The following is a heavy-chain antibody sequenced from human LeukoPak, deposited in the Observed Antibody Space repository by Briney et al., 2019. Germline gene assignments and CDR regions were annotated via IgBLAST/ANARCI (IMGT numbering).Heavy chain of an antibody. CDR1: GFTFSDYY. V-gene: IGHV3-11*04. Sequence: GGSLRLSCAASGFTFSDYYMSWIRQAPGKGLEWVSYISSSGSTIYYADSVKGRFTISRDNAKNSLYLQMNSLRAEDTAVYYCARVSRVTLFGVVFPYYMDVWGKGTTVTASS. D-gene: IGHD3-3*01. J-gene: IGHJ6*03. CDR3: ARVSRVTLFGVVFPYYMDV. CDR2: ISSSGSTI.